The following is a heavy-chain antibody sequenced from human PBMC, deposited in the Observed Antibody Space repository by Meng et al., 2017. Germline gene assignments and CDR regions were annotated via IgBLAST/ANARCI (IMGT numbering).Heavy chain of an antibody. Sequence: QVQVVQSWSELKKPCASVEVSCKASGYTFTSYAMNWVRQAPGQGLEWMGWINTTTGNPTYAQGFTGRFVFSLDTSVSTAYLQISSLKAEDTAVYYCARENRWEPPDYWGQGTLVTVSS. V-gene: IGHV7-4-1*02. J-gene: IGHJ4*02. CDR3: ARENRWEPPDY. D-gene: IGHD1-26*01. CDR2: INTTTGNP. CDR1: GYTFTSYA.